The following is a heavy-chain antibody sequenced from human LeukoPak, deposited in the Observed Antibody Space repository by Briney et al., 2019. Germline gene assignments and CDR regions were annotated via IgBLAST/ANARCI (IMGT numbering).Heavy chain of an antibody. CDR3: AKEEGYSYGSNY. Sequence: PGGSLRLSCAASGSTFSTYGMHWVRQAPGKGLEWVAFIRYDGSNKYYADSVKGRFTISRDNSKNTLYLQMNSLRAEDTAVYYCAKEEGYSYGSNYWGQGTLATVSS. J-gene: IGHJ4*02. V-gene: IGHV3-30*02. D-gene: IGHD5-18*01. CDR2: IRYDGSNK. CDR1: GSTFSTYG.